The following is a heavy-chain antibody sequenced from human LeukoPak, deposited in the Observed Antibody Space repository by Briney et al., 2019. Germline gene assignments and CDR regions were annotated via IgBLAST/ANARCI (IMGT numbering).Heavy chain of an antibody. CDR1: GGSVSSGSYY. V-gene: IGHV4-61*01. CDR3: ARVVGSYYDSSGYHYAFDI. J-gene: IGHJ3*02. D-gene: IGHD3-22*01. Sequence: SETLSLTCTVSGGSVSSGSYYWSWIRQPPGKGLEWIGYIYYSGSTNYNPSLKSRVTISVDKSKNQFSLKLSSVTAADTAVYYCARVVGSYYDSSGYHYAFDIWGQGTMVTVSS. CDR2: IYYSGST.